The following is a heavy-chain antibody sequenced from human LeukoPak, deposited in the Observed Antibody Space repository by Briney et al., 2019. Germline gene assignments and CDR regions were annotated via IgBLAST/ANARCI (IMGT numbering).Heavy chain of an antibody. V-gene: IGHV4-59*12. J-gene: IGHJ5*02. CDR2: IYYSGST. D-gene: IGHD3-3*01. CDR3: ARDPLGGFDP. CDR1: GGSISSYY. Sequence: PSETLSLTCTVSGGSISSYYWSWIRQPPGKGLEWIGYIYYSGSTYYNPSLKSRVTISVDTSRNQFSLKLSSVTAADTAVYYCARDPLGGFDPWGQGTLVTVSS.